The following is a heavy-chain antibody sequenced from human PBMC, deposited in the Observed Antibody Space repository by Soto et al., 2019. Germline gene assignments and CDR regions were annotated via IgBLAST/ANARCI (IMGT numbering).Heavy chain of an antibody. CDR1: GGTFSSYA. J-gene: IGHJ6*02. CDR3: ARDPISEYYYGSGSYPYYYYGMDV. Sequence: ASVKVSCKASGGTFSSYAISWVRQAPGQGLEWMGRIIPILGIANYAQKFQGRVTITADKSTSTAYMELSSLRSEDTAVYYCARDPISEYYYGSGSYPYYYYGMDVWGQGTTVTVSS. V-gene: IGHV1-69*04. CDR2: IIPILGIA. D-gene: IGHD3-10*01.